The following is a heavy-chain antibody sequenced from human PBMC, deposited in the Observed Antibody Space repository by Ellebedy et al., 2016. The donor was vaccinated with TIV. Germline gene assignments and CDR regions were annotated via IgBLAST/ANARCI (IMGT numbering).Heavy chain of an antibody. CDR3: ARPYDGGSYVLWD. Sequence: PGGSLRLSCAASGFTFSSYWMSWVRQAPRKGLEWVASISSSTGNIYYADSVRGRFTISRDTAKNSLYLQMNSLRDEDTAVYYCARPYDGGSYVLWDWGQGTLVTVSS. J-gene: IGHJ4*02. CDR1: GFTFSSYW. CDR2: ISSSTGNI. D-gene: IGHD2-21*01. V-gene: IGHV3-48*02.